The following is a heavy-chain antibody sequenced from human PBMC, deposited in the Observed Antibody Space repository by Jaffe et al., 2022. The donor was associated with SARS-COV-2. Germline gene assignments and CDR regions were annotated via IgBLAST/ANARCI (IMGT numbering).Heavy chain of an antibody. J-gene: IGHJ6*02. CDR3: AKDTRGYSYGHYGMDV. CDR2: ISGSGGST. Sequence: EVQLLESGGGLVQPGGSLRLSCAASGFTFSSYAMSWVRQAPGKGLEWVSAISGSGGSTYYADSVKGRFTISRDNSKNTLYLQMNSLRAEDTAVYYCAKDTRGYSYGHYGMDVWGQGTTVTVSS. CDR1: GFTFSSYA. D-gene: IGHD5-18*01. V-gene: IGHV3-23*01.